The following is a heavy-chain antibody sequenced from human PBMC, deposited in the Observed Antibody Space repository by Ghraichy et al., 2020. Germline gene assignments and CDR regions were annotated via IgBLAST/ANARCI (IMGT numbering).Heavy chain of an antibody. CDR1: GFTFSNYW. CDR3: ERGNLGGY. V-gene: IGHV3-74*03. Sequence: GSLRLSCAASGFTFSNYWMHWVRQVPGKGLVWVSRIDSEGGVTTYADSVKGRFNVSRDNAKNTLYLEMKSLRAEDTAVYFCERGNLGGYWGQGTLVTVSS. D-gene: IGHD2-15*01. J-gene: IGHJ4*02. CDR2: IDSEGGVT.